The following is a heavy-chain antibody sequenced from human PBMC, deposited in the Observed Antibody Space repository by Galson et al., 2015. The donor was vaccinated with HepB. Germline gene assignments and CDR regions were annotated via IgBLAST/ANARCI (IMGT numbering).Heavy chain of an antibody. Sequence: SLRLSCAASGFTVSSNYMSWVRQAPGKGLEWVSVIYSGGSTYYADSVKGRFTISRDNSKNTLYLQMNSLRAEDTAVYYCVFGPELGNFDYWGQGTLVTVSS. V-gene: IGHV3-53*01. CDR2: IYSGGST. CDR1: GFTVSSNY. D-gene: IGHD1-26*01. J-gene: IGHJ4*02. CDR3: VFGPELGNFDY.